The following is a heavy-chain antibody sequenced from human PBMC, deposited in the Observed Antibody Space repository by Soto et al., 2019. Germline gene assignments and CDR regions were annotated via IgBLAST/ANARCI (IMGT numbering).Heavy chain of an antibody. J-gene: IGHJ4*02. CDR2: IYPGDSDT. D-gene: IGHD4-4*01. CDR1: GFSFASSW. Sequence: EVQLVQSGAEVKKPGESLKISCKDSGFSFASSWIGWVRQMPGKGLVWMGVIYPGDSDTRYSPSFQGQVTISADKSISTVYLQWSSLKASDTAMYYCARGDYRVLEFWGQGTLVTVSS. CDR3: ARGDYRVLEF. V-gene: IGHV5-51*03.